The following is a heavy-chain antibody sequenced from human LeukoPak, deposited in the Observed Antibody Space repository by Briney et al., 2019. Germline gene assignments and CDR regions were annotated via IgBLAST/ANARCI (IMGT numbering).Heavy chain of an antibody. Sequence: PGRSLRLSCAASGFTFSSYGMHWVRQAPGKGLEWVAVISYDGSNKYYADSVKGRFTISRDNSKNTLYLQMNSLRAEDAAVYYCAKDDSISGPQFQHWGQGTLVTVSS. CDR2: ISYDGSNK. D-gene: IGHD2-15*01. CDR1: GFTFSSYG. V-gene: IGHV3-30*18. J-gene: IGHJ1*01. CDR3: AKDDSISGPQFQH.